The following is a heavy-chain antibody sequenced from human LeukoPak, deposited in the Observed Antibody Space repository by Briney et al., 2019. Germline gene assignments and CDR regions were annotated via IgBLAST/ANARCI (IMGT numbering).Heavy chain of an antibody. V-gene: IGHV3-21*01. CDR1: GFTXSXXX. CDR2: XSXSXXYI. CDR3: AREDILTGYYY. D-gene: IGHD3-9*01. J-gene: IGHJ4*02. Sequence: GGSLXLXXXASGFTXSXXXXXXXXQAPGXXXXWVSSXSXSXXYIYXXXXXKXXXXXSRXNAKNSLYLQMNSLRAEDTAVYYCAREDILTGYYYWGQGTLVTVSS.